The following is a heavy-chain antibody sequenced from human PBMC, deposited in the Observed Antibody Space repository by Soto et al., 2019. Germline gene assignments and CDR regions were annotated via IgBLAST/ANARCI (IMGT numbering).Heavy chain of an antibody. V-gene: IGHV1-46*01. J-gene: IGHJ6*02. CDR2: INPSGGST. CDR1: GYTFTSYY. D-gene: IGHD6-19*01. CDR3: ASPNPMYSSGWYGPGRGYYYGMDV. Sequence: ASVKVSCKASGYTFTSYYMHWVRQAPGQGLEWMGIINPSGGSTSYAQKFQGRVTMIRDTSTSTVYMELSSLRSEDTAVYYCASPNPMYSSGWYGPGRGYYYGMDVWGQGTTVTVSS.